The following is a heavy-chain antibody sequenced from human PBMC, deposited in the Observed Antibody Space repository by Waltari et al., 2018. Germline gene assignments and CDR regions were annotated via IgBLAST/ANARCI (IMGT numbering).Heavy chain of an antibody. D-gene: IGHD3-3*01. V-gene: IGHV3-21*01. CDR2: ISSSSSYI. CDR3: ARAIFGVVILPYYYYGMDV. Sequence: EVQLVESGGGLVKPGGSLRLSCAASGFTFSSYSMNWVRQAPGQGLEWVSSISSSSSYIYYADSVKGRFTISRDNAKNSLYLQMNSLRAEDTAVYYCARAIFGVVILPYYYYGMDVWGQGTTVTVSS. CDR1: GFTFSSYS. J-gene: IGHJ6*02.